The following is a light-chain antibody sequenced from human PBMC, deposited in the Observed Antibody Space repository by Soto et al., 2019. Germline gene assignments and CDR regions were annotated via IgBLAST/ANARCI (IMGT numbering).Light chain of an antibody. CDR3: CSYAGRDPHYV. J-gene: IGLJ1*01. V-gene: IGLV2-23*01. CDR1: SSDVGAYNL. CDR2: EGS. Sequence: QSALTQPASVSGSPGQSITISCTGTSSDVGAYNLVSWYQHHPGMAPKLIIYEGSKRPSGVSNRFSASKSGNTASLTISGLQAEDEADYHCCSYAGRDPHYVFGTGTKVTVL.